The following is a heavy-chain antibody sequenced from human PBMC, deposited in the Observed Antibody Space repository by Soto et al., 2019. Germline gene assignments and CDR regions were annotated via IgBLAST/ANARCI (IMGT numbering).Heavy chain of an antibody. CDR2: IYTSGTT. Sequence: PGGSLRFSCAASGLTVSDKYMNWVRQAPGKGLEWVSVIYTSGTTYYADSVKGRFTISRDNFKNTLYLQMNSLRAEDTAMYYCARDGFGRYDGSGSEAFDIWGQGTMVTVSS. D-gene: IGHD3-10*01. CDR3: ARDGFGRYDGSGSEAFDI. J-gene: IGHJ3*02. CDR1: GLTVSDKY. V-gene: IGHV3-53*01.